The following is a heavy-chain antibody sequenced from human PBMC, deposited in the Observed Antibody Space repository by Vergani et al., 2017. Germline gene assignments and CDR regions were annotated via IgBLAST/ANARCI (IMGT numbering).Heavy chain of an antibody. Sequence: QVQLVQSGAEVKKPGSSVKVSCKASGGTFSSYAISWVRQAPGQGLEWMGGIIPIFGTANYAQKFQGRVTIPADESTSTAYMELSRLRSEDTAVYYCARDRVVGGSYYVAYFDYWGQGTLVTVSS. J-gene: IGHJ4*02. CDR2: IIPIFGTA. D-gene: IGHD1-26*01. CDR1: GGTFSSYA. CDR3: ARDRVVGGSYYVAYFDY. V-gene: IGHV1-69*01.